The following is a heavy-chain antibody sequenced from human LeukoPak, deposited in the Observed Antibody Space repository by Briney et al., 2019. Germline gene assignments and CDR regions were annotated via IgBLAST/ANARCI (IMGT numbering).Heavy chain of an antibody. CDR2: IYYSGST. CDR3: ARVSGITMIVVVNSDAFDI. J-gene: IGHJ3*02. CDR1: GGSISSSSYY. D-gene: IGHD3-22*01. V-gene: IGHV4-39*07. Sequence: PSETLSLTCTVSGGSISSSSYYWGWIRQPPGKGLEWIGSIYYSGSTYYNPSLKSRVTISVNPSKNQFSLKLSSVTAADTAVYYCARVSGITMIVVVNSDAFDIWGQGTMVTVSS.